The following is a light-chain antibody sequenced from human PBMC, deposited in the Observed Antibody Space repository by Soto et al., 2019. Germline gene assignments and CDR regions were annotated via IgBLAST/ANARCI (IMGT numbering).Light chain of an antibody. CDR2: RDI. J-gene: IGLJ1*01. CDR3: HSYDNSLNGYV. CDR1: SSNIGASYD. Sequence: QSVLTQPPSASGTPGQRVTISCSGSSSNIGASYDVHWYQQIPGAAPKLLIYRDIYRPSGIPNRFSGSKSGTSASLAITGLRAEDEADYYCHSYDNSLNGYVFGSGTKVTVL. V-gene: IGLV1-40*01.